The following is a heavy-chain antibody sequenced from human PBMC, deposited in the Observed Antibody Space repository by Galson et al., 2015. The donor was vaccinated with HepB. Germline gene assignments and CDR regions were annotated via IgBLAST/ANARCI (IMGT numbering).Heavy chain of an antibody. CDR3: ARVQGSGSYYKEFDY. CDR2: ISSSSSYT. CDR1: GFTFSDYY. Sequence: SLRLSCAASGFTFSDYYMSWIRQAPGKGLKWVSYISSSSSYTNYADTVKGRFTMSRDNAKNSLYLQMNSLRAEDTAVYYCARVQGSGSYYKEFDYWGQGTLVTVSS. V-gene: IGHV3-11*05. J-gene: IGHJ4*02. D-gene: IGHD3-10*01.